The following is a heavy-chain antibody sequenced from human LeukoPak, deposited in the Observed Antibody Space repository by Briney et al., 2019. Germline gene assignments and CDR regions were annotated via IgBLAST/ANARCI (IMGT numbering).Heavy chain of an antibody. CDR1: GDSVSSNSVT. Sequence: SQTLSLTCAISGDSVSSNSVTWNWIRQSPSRGLEWLGRTYYRSTCYNDHAVSVRGRMTVTPDTSKSQFSLHLNSVTPEDTAVYYCARRLTQYDCFDPWGQGILVTVSS. V-gene: IGHV6-1*01. J-gene: IGHJ5*02. CDR3: ARRLTQYDCFDP. CDR2: TYYRSTCYN. D-gene: IGHD2-2*01.